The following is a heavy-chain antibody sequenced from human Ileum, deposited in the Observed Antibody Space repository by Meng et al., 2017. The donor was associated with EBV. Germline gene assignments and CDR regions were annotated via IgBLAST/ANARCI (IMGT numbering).Heavy chain of an antibody. J-gene: IGHJ4*02. D-gene: IGHD2-15*01. CDR3: ASYSEGGGGLGY. CDR2: IFSSGSP. CDR1: GAPISSGGYH. V-gene: IGHV4-30-4*01. Sequence: HLLGSGPDIVNPSQALSLPSVFPGAPISSGGYHLSWIRQPPGKGLEWIGYIFSSGSPYYNPSLKNRIPMSVDTSKNQFSLNLKSVTAADTAVYYCASYSEGGGGLGYWGQGTLVTVSS.